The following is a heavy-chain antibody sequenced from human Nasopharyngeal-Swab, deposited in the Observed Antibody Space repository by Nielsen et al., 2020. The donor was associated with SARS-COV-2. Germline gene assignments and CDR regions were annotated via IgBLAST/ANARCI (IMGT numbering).Heavy chain of an antibody. J-gene: IGHJ4*02. CDR1: GFIFSASA. Sequence: GEALKISWAASGFIFSASAIDWVRQASGKGQGWVCRIGDKDHNYATTYGGSVQGRLTITRDDSKNTAFLQLDSLKTDDTALYYCTTDFYFDYCGQGTLFTVSS. CDR2: IGDKDHNYAT. V-gene: IGHV3-73*01. CDR3: TTDFYFDY.